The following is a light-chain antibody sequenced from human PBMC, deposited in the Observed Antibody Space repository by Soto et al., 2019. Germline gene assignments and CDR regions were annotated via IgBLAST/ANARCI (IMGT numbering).Light chain of an antibody. CDR1: SSDVGGYNY. V-gene: IGLV2-8*01. J-gene: IGLJ1*01. Sequence: QSVLTQPPSASGSPGQSVTISSTGTSSDVGGYNYVSWYQQHPGKAPKLMIYEVSKRPSGVPDRFSGSKSGNTASLTVSGLQAEDEADYYCSSYAGSNIYVFGTGTKVTVL. CDR3: SSYAGSNIYV. CDR2: EVS.